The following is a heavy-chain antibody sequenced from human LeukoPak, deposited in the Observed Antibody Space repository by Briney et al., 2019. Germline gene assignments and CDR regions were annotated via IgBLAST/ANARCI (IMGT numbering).Heavy chain of an antibody. Sequence: PSGTLSLTCAVSGGSISSSNWWSWVRQPPGKGLEWIGEIYHSGSTNYNPSLKSRVTISVGKSKNQFSLKLSSVTAADTAVYYCASSIRYSGYEADYWGQGTLVTVSS. CDR1: GGSISSSNW. CDR2: IYHSGST. V-gene: IGHV4-4*02. D-gene: IGHD5-12*01. CDR3: ASSIRYSGYEADY. J-gene: IGHJ4*02.